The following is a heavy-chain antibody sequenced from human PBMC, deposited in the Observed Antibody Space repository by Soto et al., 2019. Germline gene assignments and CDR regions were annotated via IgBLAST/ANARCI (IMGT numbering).Heavy chain of an antibody. V-gene: IGHV3-23*01. D-gene: IGHD2-8*01. Sequence: GGSLRLSSAASGFSFSTYTMSWVRRAPGKGLEWVSAISGSGGSPSYADSVQGRFTISRDNPKKTLYLQMNSLRAEDTAVYYCAKARCTTSNCYVPDYWGQGTLVTVSS. CDR3: AKARCTTSNCYVPDY. CDR1: GFSFSTYT. CDR2: ISGSGGSP. J-gene: IGHJ4*02.